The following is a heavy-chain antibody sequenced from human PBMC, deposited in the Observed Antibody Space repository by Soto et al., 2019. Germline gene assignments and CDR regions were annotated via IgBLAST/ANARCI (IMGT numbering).Heavy chain of an antibody. CDR1: GGTFNNYA. Sequence: QVQLVQSGAEVKRPGSSVKVSCKASGGTFNNYALSWVRQAPGQGLEWMGGIIPIFNSANYAQKFQGRVTITADDSTSTAYMELRSLRPYDTAVYYCAREVTVASYSFDFWGQGTLVTVSS. D-gene: IGHD5-12*01. CDR2: IIPIFNSA. V-gene: IGHV1-69*01. J-gene: IGHJ4*02. CDR3: AREVTVASYSFDF.